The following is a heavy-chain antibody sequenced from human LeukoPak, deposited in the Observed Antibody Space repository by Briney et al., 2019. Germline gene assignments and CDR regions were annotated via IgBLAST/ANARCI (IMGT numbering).Heavy chain of an antibody. Sequence: GGSLRLSCAVSGLTFRNLKMNWVRQAPGKGLEWVSYISAGGRTTFYADSVTGRFTISRDNARNSLYLQMNSLRAEDTAVYYCARSGRLYSSGWHDAFDIWGQGTMVTVSS. V-gene: IGHV3-48*03. CDR1: GLTFRNLK. CDR2: ISAGGRTT. D-gene: IGHD6-19*01. CDR3: ARSGRLYSSGWHDAFDI. J-gene: IGHJ3*02.